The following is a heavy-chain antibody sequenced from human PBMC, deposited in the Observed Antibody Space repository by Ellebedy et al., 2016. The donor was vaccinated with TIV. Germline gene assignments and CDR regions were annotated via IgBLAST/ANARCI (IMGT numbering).Heavy chain of an antibody. CDR2: IIPIFGTA. CDR3: ARDAPTMIVVGGDAFDI. D-gene: IGHD3-22*01. V-gene: IGHV1-69*06. CDR1: GGTFSSYA. J-gene: IGHJ3*02. Sequence: SVKVSXXASGGTFSSYAISWVRQAPGQGLEWMGGIIPIFGTANYAQKFQGRVTITADKSTSTAYMELSSLRSDDTAVYYCARDAPTMIVVGGDAFDIWGQGTMVTVSS.